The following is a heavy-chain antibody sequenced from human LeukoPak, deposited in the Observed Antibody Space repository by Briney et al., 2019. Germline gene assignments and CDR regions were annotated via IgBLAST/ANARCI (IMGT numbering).Heavy chain of an antibody. Sequence: GGSLRLSCAASGFTFSSYWMSWVRQAPGKGLEWVANIKQDGSEKYYVDSVKGRFTISRDNAKNSLYLQMNSLRAEDTAVYYCARDFEAHDLRPIGYWGQGTLVTVSS. CDR3: ARDFEAHDLRPIGY. D-gene: IGHD3-3*01. J-gene: IGHJ4*02. CDR1: GFTFSSYW. CDR2: IKQDGSEK. V-gene: IGHV3-7*01.